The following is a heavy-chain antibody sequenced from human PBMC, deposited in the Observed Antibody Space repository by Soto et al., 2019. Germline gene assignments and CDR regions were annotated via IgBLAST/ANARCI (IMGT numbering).Heavy chain of an antibody. V-gene: IGHV5-10-1*01. CDR1: GYIFTNSW. J-gene: IGHJ5*02. CDR3: ARLVAFNWFDP. Sequence: PGESLKISCKGSGYIFTNSWITGVRQMPGKGLEWMGRIDPSDSYTTYSPSFRGHVTISADKSISTAYLQWSSLKASDTAIYYCARLVAFNWFDPWGQGTLVTVSS. CDR2: IDPSDSYT.